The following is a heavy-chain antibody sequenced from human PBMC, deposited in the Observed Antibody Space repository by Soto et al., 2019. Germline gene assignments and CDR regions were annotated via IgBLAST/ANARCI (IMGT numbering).Heavy chain of an antibody. CDR3: AKGRESSGSYRPFDY. D-gene: IGHD3-22*01. CDR1: GFTFSSYA. CDR2: ISAGAVAT. Sequence: GGSLRLSCAASGFTFSSYAMSWVRQAPGKGLEWVSAISAGAVATNYAASVKGRFTISRDNSKNTLYLQMNSLRAEDTAVYYCAKGRESSGSYRPFDYWGQGALVTVSS. J-gene: IGHJ4*02. V-gene: IGHV3-23*01.